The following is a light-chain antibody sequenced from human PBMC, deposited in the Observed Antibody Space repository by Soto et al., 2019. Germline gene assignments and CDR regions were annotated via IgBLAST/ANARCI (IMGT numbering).Light chain of an antibody. CDR3: QQYAYAPRT. CDR1: QSVLNSVNNKEY. CDR2: WAS. Sequence: DIVMTQSPDSLAVSLGERATINCKSSQSVLNSVNNKEYLAWYQQKPGQPPKLLIYWASTRESGVPDRFSGSGSGTDFSLSISSLQAEDVAVYYCQQYAYAPRTFGQGTKVEIK. V-gene: IGKV4-1*01. J-gene: IGKJ1*01.